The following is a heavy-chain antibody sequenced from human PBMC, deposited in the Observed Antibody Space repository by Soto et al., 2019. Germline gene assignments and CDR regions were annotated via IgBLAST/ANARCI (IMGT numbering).Heavy chain of an antibody. J-gene: IGHJ5*02. D-gene: IGHD3-3*01. CDR2: IKSKSDGATT. V-gene: IGHV3-15*01. Sequence: RGSLRVSCAASVFTFSNALMTWVRQAPGKGLEWVGRIKSKSDGATTDYAAPVRGRFIISRDDSKNTLYLQMNSLKTEDTAVYYCTTGLTIFGVVIDPWGQGTMVTVSS. CDR3: TTGLTIFGVVIDP. CDR1: VFTFSNAL.